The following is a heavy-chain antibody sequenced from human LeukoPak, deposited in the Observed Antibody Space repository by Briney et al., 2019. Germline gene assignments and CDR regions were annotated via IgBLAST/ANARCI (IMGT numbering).Heavy chain of an antibody. D-gene: IGHD4-11*01. CDR3: TRDMATTTRSAWYFDL. V-gene: IGHV3-33*01. CDR1: GFTLSTYG. CDR2: IWYDGSNQ. J-gene: IGHJ2*01. Sequence: PGGSLRLSCAASGFTLSTYGMHWVRQAPGKGLVWVSVIWYDGSNQFYADSVKGRFTISRDYSKNTLYLQMNSLRADDTAVYYCTRDMATTTRSAWYFDLWGRGTLVTVSS.